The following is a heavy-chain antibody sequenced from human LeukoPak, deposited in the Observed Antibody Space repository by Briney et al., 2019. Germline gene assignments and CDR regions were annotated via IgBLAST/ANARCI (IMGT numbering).Heavy chain of an antibody. D-gene: IGHD2-2*02. CDR2: INPNSGGT. V-gene: IGHV1-2*02. CDR3: ARVRGTICYID. Sequence: ASLKLSCKPSGYTFTGYYMHWVRPTPGQGLEWMGWINPNSGGTNSAQKFRGRVHMTRDTSAGTAYMELSRLRSDDTAVYYCARVRGTICYIDWGQGTLVTVSS. CDR1: GYTFTGYY. J-gene: IGHJ4*02.